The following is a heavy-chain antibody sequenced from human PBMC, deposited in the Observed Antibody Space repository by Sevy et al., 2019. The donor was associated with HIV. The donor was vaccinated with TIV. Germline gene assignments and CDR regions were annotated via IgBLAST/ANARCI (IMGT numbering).Heavy chain of an antibody. CDR2: INPNNGGT. D-gene: IGHD4-17*01. V-gene: IGHV1-2*02. Sequence: ASVKVSCKAARYTFTDYYVHWVRQGPGQGLEWMGCINPNNGGTKYAQRFQGRVTMTRDTSINTAYMELGSLTSDDTAVYYCARLTTMPTSDDYGMDVWGQGTTVTVSS. CDR1: RYTFTDYY. CDR3: ARLTTMPTSDDYGMDV. J-gene: IGHJ6*02.